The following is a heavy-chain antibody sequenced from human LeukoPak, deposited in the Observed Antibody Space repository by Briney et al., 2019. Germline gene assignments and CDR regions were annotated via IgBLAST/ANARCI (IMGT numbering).Heavy chain of an antibody. CDR3: AAVAVDAFDI. CDR2: ISWNSGSI. J-gene: IGHJ3*02. D-gene: IGHD6-19*01. CDR1: GFTFDDYA. Sequence: GRSLRLSCAASGFTFDDYAMPWVRQAPGKGLEWVSGISWNSGSIGYADSVKGRFTISRDNAKNSLYLQMNSLRAEDTALYYCAAVAVDAFDIWGQGTMVTVSS. V-gene: IGHV3-9*01.